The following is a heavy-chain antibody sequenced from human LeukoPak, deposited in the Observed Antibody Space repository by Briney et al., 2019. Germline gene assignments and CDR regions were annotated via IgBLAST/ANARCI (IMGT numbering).Heavy chain of an antibody. V-gene: IGHV3-30*02. CDR1: GFTFSTYG. J-gene: IGHJ4*02. D-gene: IGHD6-13*01. Sequence: PGGSLRLSCAASGFTFSTYGMHWVRQAPGKGLEWVAFTRYDGSNKYYADSVKGRFTISRDNSKNTLYLQMNSLRAEDTAVYYCAKVAAAGTIMVYFDYWGQGTLVTVSS. CDR2: TRYDGSNK. CDR3: AKVAAAGTIMVYFDY.